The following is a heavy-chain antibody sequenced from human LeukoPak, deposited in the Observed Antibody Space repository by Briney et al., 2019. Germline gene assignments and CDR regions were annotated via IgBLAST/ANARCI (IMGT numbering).Heavy chain of an antibody. V-gene: IGHV4-39*07. CDR3: ATVREEYVLPYNP. J-gene: IGHJ5*02. CDR1: GGSISSSSYY. D-gene: IGHD3-10*01. CDR2: IYYSGST. Sequence: SETLSLTCTVSGGSISSSSYYWGWIRQPRGKGLEWIGSIYYSGSTYYNPSLKSRVTISVDTSKNQFSLKLSSVTAADTAVYYCATVREEYVLPYNPWGQGTLVTVSS.